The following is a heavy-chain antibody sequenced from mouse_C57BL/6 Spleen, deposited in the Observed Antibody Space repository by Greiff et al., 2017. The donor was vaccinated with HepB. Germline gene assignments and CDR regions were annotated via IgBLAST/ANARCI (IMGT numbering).Heavy chain of an antibody. CDR1: GFNIKDDY. V-gene: IGHV14-4*01. CDR3: TTSDAYPWFAY. Sequence: EVQLQQSGAELVRPGASVKLSCTASGFNIKDDYMHWVKQRPEQGLEWIGWIDPENGDTEYASKFQGKATITADTSSNTAYLQLSSLTSEDTAVYYCTTSDAYPWFAYWGQGTLVTVSA. J-gene: IGHJ3*01. CDR2: IDPENGDT.